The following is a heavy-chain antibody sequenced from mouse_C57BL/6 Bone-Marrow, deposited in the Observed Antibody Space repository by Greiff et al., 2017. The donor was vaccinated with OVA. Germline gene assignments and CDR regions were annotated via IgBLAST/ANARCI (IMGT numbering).Heavy chain of an antibody. D-gene: IGHD1-1*01. J-gene: IGHJ2*01. V-gene: IGHV5-9-1*02. CDR1: GFTFSSYA. CDR3: TRDGSSLDY. CDR2: ISSGGDYI. Sequence: EVKLEESGEGLVKPGGSLKLSCAASGFTFSSYAMSWVRQTPEKRLEWVAYISSGGDYIYYADTVKGRFTISRDNARNTLYLQMSSLKSEDTAMYYCTRDGSSLDYWGQGTTLTVSS.